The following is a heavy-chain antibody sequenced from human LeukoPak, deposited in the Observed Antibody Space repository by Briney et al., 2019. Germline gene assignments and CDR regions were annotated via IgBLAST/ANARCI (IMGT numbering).Heavy chain of an antibody. CDR2: IKEDGTAK. J-gene: IGHJ4*02. D-gene: IGHD6-13*01. V-gene: IGHV3-7*01. CDR1: GFSLSDYW. CDR3: ARGGGAAAALLPVDD. Sequence: PGGSLRLSCVASGFSLSDYWMSWVRQAPGKGLEWVANIKEDGTAKFYGDSVKGRFTVSRGNAQNSLFLQLNNLRAEDTGVYFCARGGGAAAALLPVDDWGQGTLVTVS.